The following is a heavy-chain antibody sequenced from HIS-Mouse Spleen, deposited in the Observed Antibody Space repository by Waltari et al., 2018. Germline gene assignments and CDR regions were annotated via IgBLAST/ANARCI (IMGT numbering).Heavy chain of an antibody. D-gene: IGHD2-21*02. Sequence: QVQLQQWGAGLLKPSETLSLTCAVYGGSFRGYYLSWIRQPPGQGLEWIGEINHSGSTNYNPSLKSRVTISVDTSKNQFSLKLSSVTAADTAVYYCARDAAHIVVVTDSYYFDYWGQGTLVTVSS. CDR2: INHSGST. CDR1: GGSFRGYY. J-gene: IGHJ4*02. CDR3: ARDAAHIVVVTDSYYFDY. V-gene: IGHV4-34*01.